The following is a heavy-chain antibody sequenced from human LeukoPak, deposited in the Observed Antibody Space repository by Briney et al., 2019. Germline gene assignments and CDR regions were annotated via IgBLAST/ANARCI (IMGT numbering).Heavy chain of an antibody. D-gene: IGHD3-3*02. CDR2: IIPIFGTA. V-gene: IGHV1-69*05. CDR3: ARGLIFGVVTPPGY. CDR1: GGTFSSYA. Sequence: SVKVSCKASGGTFSSYAISWVRQAPGQGLEWMGGIIPIFGTANYAQKLQGRVTMTTDTSTSTAYMELRSLRSDDTAVYYCARGLIFGVVTPPGYWGQGTLVTVSS. J-gene: IGHJ4*02.